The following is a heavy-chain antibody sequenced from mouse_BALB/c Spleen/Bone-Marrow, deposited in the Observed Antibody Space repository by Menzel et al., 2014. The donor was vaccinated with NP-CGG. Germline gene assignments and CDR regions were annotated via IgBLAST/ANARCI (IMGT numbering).Heavy chain of an antibody. J-gene: IGHJ3*01. Sequence: EVQLQQSGAELVKPGASVKLSCTASGFNIKDTYMHWVKQRPEQGLEWIGRIDPANGNTKYDPKFQGKATITAGTSSNTAYLQLSSLTSEDTAVYYCARWGITTGFAYWGQGTLVTVSA. V-gene: IGHV14-3*02. D-gene: IGHD2-4*01. CDR3: ARWGITTGFAY. CDR1: GFNIKDTY. CDR2: IDPANGNT.